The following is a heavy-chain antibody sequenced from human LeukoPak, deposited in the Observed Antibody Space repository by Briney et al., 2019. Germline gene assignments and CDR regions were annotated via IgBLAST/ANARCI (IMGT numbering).Heavy chain of an antibody. Sequence: SETLSLTCTVSGGSISSGGYYWSWIRQHPGKGLEWIGYIYYSGSTYYNPSLKSRVTISVDTSKNQFSLKLSSVTAADTAVYYCARAVEQLVAFDYWGQGTLVTVSS. CDR3: ARAVEQLVAFDY. CDR2: IYYSGST. V-gene: IGHV4-31*03. D-gene: IGHD6-6*01. CDR1: GGSISSGGYY. J-gene: IGHJ4*02.